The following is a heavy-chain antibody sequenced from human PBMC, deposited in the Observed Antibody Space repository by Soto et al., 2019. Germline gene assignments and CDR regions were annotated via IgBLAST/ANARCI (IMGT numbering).Heavy chain of an antibody. CDR2: ISGSGGTT. Sequence: PGGSLRLSCAASGFTFSSYAMSWVRQSPGKGLEWVSAISGSGGTTYYADSVKGRFTLSRDNSKHTLYLQMNSLRAEDTAVYYCAEDQWNEGLPLDYWGQGTLVTVSS. J-gene: IGHJ4*02. D-gene: IGHD1-1*01. CDR3: AEDQWNEGLPLDY. V-gene: IGHV3-23*01. CDR1: GFTFSSYA.